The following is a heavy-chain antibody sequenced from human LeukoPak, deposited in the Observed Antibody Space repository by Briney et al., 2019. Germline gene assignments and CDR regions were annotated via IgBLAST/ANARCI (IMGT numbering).Heavy chain of an antibody. CDR2: ISYDGSNK. CDR1: GFTFSSYA. CDR3: AKVQYYYDSSGPPAEFDY. V-gene: IGHV3-30-3*01. J-gene: IGHJ4*02. Sequence: GALRLSCAASGFTFSSYAMHWVRQAPGKGLEWVAVISYDGSNKYYADSVKGRFTISRDNAKNSLYLQMNSLRAEDTAVYYCAKVQYYYDSSGPPAEFDYWGQGTLVTVSS. D-gene: IGHD3-22*01.